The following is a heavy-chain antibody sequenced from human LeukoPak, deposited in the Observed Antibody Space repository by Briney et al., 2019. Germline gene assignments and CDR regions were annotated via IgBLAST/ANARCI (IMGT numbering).Heavy chain of an antibody. CDR3: ARDIGPMTIFLAGLYYDY. CDR2: IKEDGSDK. Sequence: GGSLRLSCAASGFTFSNYWMNWVRQAPGKGLEWVATIKEDGSDKYYVDSVKGRFTISRDNAKNSLFLQMNSLRAEDTAVYYCARDIGPMTIFLAGLYYDYWGQGTLVTVSS. J-gene: IGHJ4*02. D-gene: IGHD3-9*01. CDR1: GFTFSNYW. V-gene: IGHV3-7*01.